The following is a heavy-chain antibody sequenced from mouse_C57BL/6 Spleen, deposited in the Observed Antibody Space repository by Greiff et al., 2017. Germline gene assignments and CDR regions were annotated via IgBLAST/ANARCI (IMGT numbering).Heavy chain of an antibody. CDR2: IRSKSNNYAT. V-gene: IGHV10-1*01. D-gene: IGHD2-2*01. J-gene: IGHJ3*01. CDR1: GFSFNTYA. Sequence: EVMLVESGGGLVQPKGSLKLSCAASGFSFNTYAMNWVRQAPGKGLEWVARIRSKSNNYATYYADSVKDRFTISRDDSESMLYLQMNNLKTEDTAMYYCVREGGYYGYGDWGQGTLVTVSA. CDR3: VREGGYYGYGD.